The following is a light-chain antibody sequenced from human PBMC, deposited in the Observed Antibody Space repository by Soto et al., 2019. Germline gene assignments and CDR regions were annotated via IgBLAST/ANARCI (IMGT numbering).Light chain of an antibody. CDR1: QSVSSY. J-gene: IGKJ1*01. CDR2: GAS. Sequence: EIVLTPSPATLSLSPVERATLSCRASQSVSSYLAWYQQKPGQPPRLLIYGASTRATGIPARFSGSGSGTEFTLTISSLQSEDFAVYYCQQYNNWPRTFGQGTKVDIK. CDR3: QQYNNWPRT. V-gene: IGKV3-15*01.